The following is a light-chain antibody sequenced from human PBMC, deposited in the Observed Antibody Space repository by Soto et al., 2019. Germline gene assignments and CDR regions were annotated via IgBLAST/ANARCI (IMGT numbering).Light chain of an antibody. CDR3: QHYGSSPWT. CDR2: DAS. V-gene: IGKV3-20*01. Sequence: EIVLTQSPGTLSLSPGERATLSCRASQSVSSNYLAWYQQRPGQAPRLLIYDASSRATGVPDRFSGSGSGPDFTLTISRLEPEDFAVYFCQHYGSSPWTFGQGTKVDIK. CDR1: QSVSSNY. J-gene: IGKJ1*01.